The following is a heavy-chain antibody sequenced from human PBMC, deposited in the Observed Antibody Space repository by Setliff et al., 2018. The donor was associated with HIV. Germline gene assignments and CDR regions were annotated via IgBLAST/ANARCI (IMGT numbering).Heavy chain of an antibody. CDR3: AKVLVFGIDVFDI. J-gene: IGHJ3*02. CDR2: IDSSGDYT. V-gene: IGHV3-11*05. Sequence: PGGSLRLSCKASGFTFSDYFMSWIRQVPGKGLEWVAYIDSSGDYTNYVKSVEGRFTISRDNAKNLLYLQMSSLRDEDTAVYYCAKVLVFGIDVFDIWGQGTMVTVSS. D-gene: IGHD3-10*02. CDR1: GFTFSDYF.